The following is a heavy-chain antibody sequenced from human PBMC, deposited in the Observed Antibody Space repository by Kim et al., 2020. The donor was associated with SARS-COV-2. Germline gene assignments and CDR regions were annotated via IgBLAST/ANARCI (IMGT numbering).Heavy chain of an antibody. V-gene: IGHV1-18*01. J-gene: IGHJ3*02. CDR2: ISAYNGNT. CDR1: GYTFTSYG. Sequence: ASVKVSCKASGYTFTSYGIGWVRQAPGQGLEWMGWISAYNGNTNYAQKLQGRVTITTDTSTSTAYMELRSLRSDDTAVYYCSTLGPHSSSLYWAFDIWGQGTMVTVSS. D-gene: IGHD6-13*01. CDR3: STLGPHSSSLYWAFDI.